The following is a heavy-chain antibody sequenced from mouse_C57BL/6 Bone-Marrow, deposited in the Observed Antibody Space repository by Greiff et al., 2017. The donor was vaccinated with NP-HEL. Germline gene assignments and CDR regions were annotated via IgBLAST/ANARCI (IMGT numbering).Heavy chain of an antibody. J-gene: IGHJ2*01. Sequence: VQLQQSGAELVRPGASVKLSCKASGYTFTSYGISWVKQRTVHGLEWIGEIYPSCGNTYYNEKFRGQATLTADISSSTAYMELRSLTSEDSAVYSCARCITTVVDNFDYGGQGTTLTVYS. CDR2: IYPSCGNT. CDR3: ARCITTVVDNFDY. D-gene: IGHD1-1*01. V-gene: IGHV1-81*01. CDR1: GYTFTSYG.